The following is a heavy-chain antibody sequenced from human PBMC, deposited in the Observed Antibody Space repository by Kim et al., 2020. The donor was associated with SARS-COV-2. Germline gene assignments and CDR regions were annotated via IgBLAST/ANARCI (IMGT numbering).Heavy chain of an antibody. CDR2: INAGNGNT. CDR1: GYTFTSYG. J-gene: IGHJ5*02. V-gene: IGHV1-3*01. D-gene: IGHD2-15*01. CDR3: ARDPSYCSGGRCYPREWCDP. Sequence: ASVKVSYKASGYTFTSYGMHWVRQAPGQRLEWMGWINAGNGNTKYSQKFQGRVTITRDTSASTAYMELSSLRSEATAVYYCARDPSYCSGGRCYPREWCDPWGQGTLLTVSS.